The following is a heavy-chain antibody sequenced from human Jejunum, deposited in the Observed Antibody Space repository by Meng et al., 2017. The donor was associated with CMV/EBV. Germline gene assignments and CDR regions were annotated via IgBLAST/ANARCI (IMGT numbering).Heavy chain of an antibody. CDR2: IDATGTI. V-gene: IGHV4-4*07. CDR1: GGPSSNYC. D-gene: IGHD5-18*01. Sequence: GPGLVKPSRSLCVSCRVSGGPSSNYCCSWIWPSASRRVEWFGRIDATGTISYSHSLERRVSVSLATSKKQSFLKLNPVTAADTAVYYFARTFREYSYGFDYWGQGTLVTVSS. J-gene: IGHJ4*02. CDR3: ARTFREYSYGFDY.